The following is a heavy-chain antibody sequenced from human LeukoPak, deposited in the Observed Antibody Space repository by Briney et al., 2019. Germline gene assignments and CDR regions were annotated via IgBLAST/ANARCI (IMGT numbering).Heavy chain of an antibody. CDR3: AGDPPALEDFDY. CDR2: ISGRGNTI. Sequence: GGSLRLSCAASGFTFSDYYMSWNHQAPGKGLEWVSYISGRGNTIKYADSVKGRFTISRDNGKNSLYLHMSSLRAEDTAVYYCAGDPPALEDFDYWGQGTQVTVSS. V-gene: IGHV3-11*01. CDR1: GFTFSDYY. J-gene: IGHJ4*02.